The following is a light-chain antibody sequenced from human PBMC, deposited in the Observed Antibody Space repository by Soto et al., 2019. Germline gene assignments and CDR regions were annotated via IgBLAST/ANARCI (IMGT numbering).Light chain of an antibody. CDR3: HQYASSPLT. J-gene: IGKJ5*01. Sequence: EIVLTQSPGTLSLSPGERATLSCRASQSVGSNYLAWYQQTPGQAPRLLIHGASTRATGIPDRFSGSGSGTDFTLTLSRLEFEDSAVYYWHQYASSPLTFGQGTRLEIK. V-gene: IGKV3-20*01. CDR1: QSVGSNY. CDR2: GAS.